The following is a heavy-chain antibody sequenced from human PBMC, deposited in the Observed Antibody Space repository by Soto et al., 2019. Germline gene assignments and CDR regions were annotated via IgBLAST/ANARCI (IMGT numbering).Heavy chain of an antibody. D-gene: IGHD3-10*01. CDR3: ANDSWLVQYYFDY. V-gene: IGHV3-23*01. Sequence: EVQLLESGRGLVQPGGSLRLSCAASGFTFSSYAMSWVRQAPGKGLEWVSAISGSGGSTYYADSVKGRFTISRDNSKNTLYLQMNSLRAEDTAVYYCANDSWLVQYYFDYWGQGTLVTVSS. J-gene: IGHJ4*02. CDR2: ISGSGGST. CDR1: GFTFSSYA.